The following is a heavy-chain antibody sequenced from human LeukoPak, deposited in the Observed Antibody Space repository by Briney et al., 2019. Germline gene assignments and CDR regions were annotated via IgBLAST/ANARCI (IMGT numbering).Heavy chain of an antibody. V-gene: IGHV3-7*01. CDR1: GFTFSSYW. Sequence: GGSLRLSCAASGFTFSSYWMSWVRQAPGKGLEWVANIKQDGSEKYYVDSVKGRFTISRDNAKNSLYLQMNSLRAEDTAVYYCARVLRYFDWSTADAFDIWGQGTMVTVSS. D-gene: IGHD3-9*01. J-gene: IGHJ3*02. CDR3: ARVLRYFDWSTADAFDI. CDR2: IKQDGSEK.